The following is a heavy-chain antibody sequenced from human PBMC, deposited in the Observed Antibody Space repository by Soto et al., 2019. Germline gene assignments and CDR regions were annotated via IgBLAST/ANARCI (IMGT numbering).Heavy chain of an antibody. CDR3: ARGGYCNSATCFKEMHI. D-gene: IGHD2-2*01. CDR2: IITILGIT. J-gene: IGHJ3*02. CDR1: GDTFSSHT. V-gene: IGHV1-69*02. Sequence: VQLVQSGAEVKKPGSSVRVSCQASGDTFSSHTINWVRQAPGQGLEWMGRIITILGITNYAQKFQGRVTITADIPTTTAYMELNNLRSEDTALYYCARGGYCNSATCFKEMHIWGQGTMVTVSS.